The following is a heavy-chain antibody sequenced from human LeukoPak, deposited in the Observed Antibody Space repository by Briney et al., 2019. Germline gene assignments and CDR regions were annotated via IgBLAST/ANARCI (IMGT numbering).Heavy chain of an antibody. D-gene: IGHD4-11*01. V-gene: IGHV3-48*01. CDR2: ISSSSSTI. CDR1: GFTFSSYW. CDR3: ARAPTYRGYMGV. J-gene: IGHJ6*03. Sequence: PGGSLRLSCAASGFTFSSYWMSWVRQAPGKGLEWVSYISSSSSTIYYADSVKGRFTISRDNAKNSLYLQMNSLRAEDTAVYYCARAPTYRGYMGVWGKGTTVTVSS.